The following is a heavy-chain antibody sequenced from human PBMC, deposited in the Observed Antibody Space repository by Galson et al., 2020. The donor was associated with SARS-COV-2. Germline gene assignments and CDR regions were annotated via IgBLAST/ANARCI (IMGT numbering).Heavy chain of an antibody. Sequence: GGSLRLSCAGSGFTFSDYWMSWVRQAPGKGLEWVAHIKPDGSTKYYVDSVKGRFTIARDNAKNSLFLQMSSLRAEDTAVYYCGRSQYSSADYWGQGTLVTVSS. CDR1: GFTFSDYW. CDR2: IKPDGSTK. V-gene: IGHV3-7*01. J-gene: IGHJ4*02. D-gene: IGHD6-25*01. CDR3: GRSQYSSADY.